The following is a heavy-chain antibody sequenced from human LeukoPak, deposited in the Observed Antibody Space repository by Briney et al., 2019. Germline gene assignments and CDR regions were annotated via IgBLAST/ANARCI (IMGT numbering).Heavy chain of an antibody. CDR2: INSDGSST. Sequence: PGGSLRLSCAASGFTFSSYWMHWVRQAPGKGLVWVSHINSDGSSTSYADSVKGRFTISRDNAKNTLYLQMNSLRAEDTAVYYCARDLYYDILTGEWPLDYWGQGTLVTVSS. CDR3: ARDLYYDILTGEWPLDY. D-gene: IGHD3-9*01. CDR1: GFTFSSYW. J-gene: IGHJ4*02. V-gene: IGHV3-74*01.